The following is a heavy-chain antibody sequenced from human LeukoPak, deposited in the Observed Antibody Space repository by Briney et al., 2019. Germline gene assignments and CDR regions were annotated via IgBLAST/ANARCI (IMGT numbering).Heavy chain of an antibody. J-gene: IGHJ4*02. CDR2: IHSDGSST. V-gene: IGHV3-74*01. D-gene: IGHD3-22*01. CDR1: GFTFSSYW. CDR3: ARSGWPYYFDY. Sequence: GGSLRLSCAASGFTFSSYWMHWVRQAPGKGLVWVSRIHSDGSSTSYAASVRGRFTISRDDAKRTLNLQMSSVGAEDRAVYYCARSGWPYYFDYWGQGTLVTVSS.